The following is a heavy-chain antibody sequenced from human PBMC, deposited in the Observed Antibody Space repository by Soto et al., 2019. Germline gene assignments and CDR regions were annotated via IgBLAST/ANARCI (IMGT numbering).Heavy chain of an antibody. J-gene: IGHJ5*02. CDR2: INANNGGA. CDR3: AREGGSETLQPSYNWFDT. D-gene: IGHD6-25*01. V-gene: IGHV1-2*02. CDR1: GYTFTDYH. Sequence: ASVKVSCRASGYTFTDYHIHWVRQAPGQGLEFMGWINANNGGAGSAQQFQGRVTVTRDTSITTVYMELSNLRSDDTAVYYCAREGGSETLQPSYNWFDTWGQGTLVTVSS.